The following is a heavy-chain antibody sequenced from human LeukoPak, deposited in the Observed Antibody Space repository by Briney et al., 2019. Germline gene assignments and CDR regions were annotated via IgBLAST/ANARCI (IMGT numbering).Heavy chain of an antibody. J-gene: IGHJ5*02. CDR3: ASSRFCGGGSCPNWFDP. CDR1: GGSISSSSYY. D-gene: IGHD2-15*01. Sequence: SETLSLTCTVSGGSISSSSYYWGWIRQPPGKGLEWIGFISYLGTTNYNPSLKSRVTMSVDTSRTRFSLKLTSVTAADTAIYYCASSRFCGGGSCPNWFDPWGQGTLVTVSS. V-gene: IGHV4-61*05. CDR2: ISYLGTT.